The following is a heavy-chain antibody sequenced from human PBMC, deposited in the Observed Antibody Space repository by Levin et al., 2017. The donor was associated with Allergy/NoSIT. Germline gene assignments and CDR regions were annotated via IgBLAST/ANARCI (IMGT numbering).Heavy chain of an antibody. Sequence: QPGGSLRLSCAASGFTFDDYAMHWVRQAPGKGLEWVSGISWNSGSIGYADSVKGRFTISRDNAKNSLYLQMNSLRAEDTALYYCASDPTAEPWGWGQGTLVTVSS. V-gene: IGHV3-9*01. CDR3: ASDPTAEPWG. CDR1: GFTFDDYA. CDR2: ISWNSGSI. D-gene: IGHD6-13*01. J-gene: IGHJ4*02.